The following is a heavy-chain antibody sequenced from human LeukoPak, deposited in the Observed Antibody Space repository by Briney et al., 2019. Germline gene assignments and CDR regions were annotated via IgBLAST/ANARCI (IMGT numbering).Heavy chain of an antibody. CDR2: IKQDGSEK. CDR1: GFTFSSYS. V-gene: IGHV3-7*01. J-gene: IGHJ6*02. D-gene: IGHD3-9*01. CDR3: ARDHEIHYDIFSLGYYYYGMDV. Sequence: PGGSLRLSCAASGFTFSSYSMNWVRQAPGKGLEWVANIKQDGSEKYYVDSVKGRFTISRDNAKNSLYLQMNSLRAEDTAVYYCARDHEIHYDIFSLGYYYYGMDVWGQGTTVTVSS.